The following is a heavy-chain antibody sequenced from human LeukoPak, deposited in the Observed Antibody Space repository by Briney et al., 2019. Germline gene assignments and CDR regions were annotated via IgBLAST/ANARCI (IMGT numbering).Heavy chain of an antibody. CDR3: AREGGGSNRCLD. V-gene: IGHV4-4*07. Sequence: SETLSLTCTVSGGSISGYFWSWIRQPAGKGLEWIGRIYATGTTNYNPSLKSRVTMPVDTSKNQFSLNLTSVTAADTAVYYCAREGGGSNRCLDWGQGTLVTVSS. J-gene: IGHJ1*01. CDR1: GGSISGYF. CDR2: IYATGTT. D-gene: IGHD3-16*02.